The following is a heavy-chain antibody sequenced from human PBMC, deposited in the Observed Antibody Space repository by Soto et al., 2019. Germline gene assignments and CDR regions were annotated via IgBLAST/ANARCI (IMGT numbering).Heavy chain of an antibody. CDR1: GGSISSSRHY. Sequence: PSGTLSLTCPVSGGSISSSRHYWGWIRQPPGQGLEWIGSFYYSGTTYYNPSLKSRVIISVDTSKNQFSLKLSSVTATDTAVYYCARHQIYCSGGTCYPATRGFDPWGLGTLVTVS. V-gene: IGHV4-39*01. CDR2: FYYSGTT. J-gene: IGHJ5*02. CDR3: ARHQIYCSGGTCYPATRGFDP. D-gene: IGHD2-15*01.